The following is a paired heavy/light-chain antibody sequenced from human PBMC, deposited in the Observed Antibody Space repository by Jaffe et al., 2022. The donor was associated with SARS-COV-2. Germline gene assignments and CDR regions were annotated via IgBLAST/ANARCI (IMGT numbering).Heavy chain of an antibody. D-gene: IGHD3-16*01. J-gene: IGHJ4*02. CDR3: VKVGARRDLKYHFDY. Sequence: EVQLVESGGGLVQPGRSLRLSCTASGFSFDDYAMHWVRQAPGKGLEWVSGISGNSGTIAYADSLKGRFTISRDNAKSSLYLQMDTLRPEDTALYYCVKVGARRDLKYHFDYWGQGILVTVSS. CDR1: GFSFDDYA. V-gene: IGHV3-9*01. CDR2: ISGNSGTI.
Light chain of an antibody. CDR3: HQYGIPPRT. J-gene: IGKJ1*01. V-gene: IGKV3-20*01. Sequence: EVVLTQSPGTLSLSPGEGATLSCRASQSLSSRYLAWYQQKPGQAPRLLIYGASSRATGIPDRFSGSGSGTDFTLTISRLEPEDFAVYYCHQYGIPPRTFGQGTKVEI. CDR2: GAS. CDR1: QSLSSRY.